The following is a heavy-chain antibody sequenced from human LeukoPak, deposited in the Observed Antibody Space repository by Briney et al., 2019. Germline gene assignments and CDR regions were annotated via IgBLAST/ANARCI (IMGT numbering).Heavy chain of an antibody. CDR2: IIPIFGTA. D-gene: IGHD2-15*01. CDR3: AKGFVVVVSATQSSWFDP. J-gene: IGHJ5*02. Sequence: SVKVSCKASGGTFSSYAISWVRQAPGQGLEWMGGIIPIFGTANYAQKFQGRVTITADKSTSTAYMELSSLRSEDTAVYYCAKGFVVVVSATQSSWFDPWGQGTLVTVSS. V-gene: IGHV1-69*06. CDR1: GGTFSSYA.